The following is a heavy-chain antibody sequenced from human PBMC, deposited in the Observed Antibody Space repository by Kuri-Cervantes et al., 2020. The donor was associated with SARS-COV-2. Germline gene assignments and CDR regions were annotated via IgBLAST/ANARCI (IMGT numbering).Heavy chain of an antibody. CDR2: IYPNGGTT. CDR3: AREGRGRIWFGEFSGTYYYYGMDV. D-gene: IGHD3-10*01. Sequence: ASVKVSCKASGYSFDSFYIHWVRLAPGQGLEWMGIIYPNGGTTRNGPRFQGRVTLTRDTPSSTVYLERRGLRSDDTAVYYCAREGRGRIWFGEFSGTYYYYGMDVWGQGTTVTVSS. V-gene: IGHV1-46*02. J-gene: IGHJ6*02. CDR1: GYSFDSFY.